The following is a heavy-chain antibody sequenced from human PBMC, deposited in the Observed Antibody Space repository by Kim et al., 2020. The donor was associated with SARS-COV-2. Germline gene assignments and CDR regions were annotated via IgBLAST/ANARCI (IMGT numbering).Heavy chain of an antibody. CDR1: GFTFSSYA. D-gene: IGHD3-3*01. J-gene: IGHJ5*01. Sequence: GGSLRLSCAASGFTFSSYAMHWVRQAPGKGLEWVAVISYDGSNKYYADSVKGRFTISRDNSKNTLYLQMNSLRAEDTAVYYCAREQYDFWSGYYRLGWF. V-gene: IGHV3-30-3*01. CDR2: ISYDGSNK. CDR3: AREQYDFWSGYYRLGWF.